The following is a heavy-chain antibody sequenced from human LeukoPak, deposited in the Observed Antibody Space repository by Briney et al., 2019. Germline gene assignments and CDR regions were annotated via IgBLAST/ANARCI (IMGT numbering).Heavy chain of an antibody. Sequence: GGSLRLSCAASGFTFSRYSMNWVRQAPGKGLEWVSSISSSSSYIYYADSVKGRFTISRDNAKNSLYLQMNSLRAEDTAVYYCARDQELGYCSGGSCPYYGMDVWGQGTTVTVSS. V-gene: IGHV3-21*01. CDR2: ISSSSSYI. CDR1: GFTFSRYS. J-gene: IGHJ6*02. D-gene: IGHD2-15*01. CDR3: ARDQELGYCSGGSCPYYGMDV.